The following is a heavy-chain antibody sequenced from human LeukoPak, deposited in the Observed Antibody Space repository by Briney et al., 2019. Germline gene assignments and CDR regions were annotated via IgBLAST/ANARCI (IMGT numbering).Heavy chain of an antibody. Sequence: GESLKISCKGSGYSFNTYWIGWVRQMPGKGLEWMGIIYPDDSDTRYSPSFQGQVTISVDKSIDTAYLQWSSLKASDTAMYYCVKISRTYCAGGSCFDYWGQGTLVTVSS. J-gene: IGHJ4*02. CDR1: GYSFNTYW. CDR3: VKISRTYCAGGSCFDY. V-gene: IGHV5-51*01. CDR2: IYPDDSDT. D-gene: IGHD2-15*01.